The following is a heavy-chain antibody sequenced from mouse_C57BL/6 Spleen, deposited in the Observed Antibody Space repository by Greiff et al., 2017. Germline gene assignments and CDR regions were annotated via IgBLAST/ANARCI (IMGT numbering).Heavy chain of an antibody. CDR2: IDPSDSET. V-gene: IGHV1-52*01. J-gene: IGHJ3*01. CDR3: ARYYDYDGTPFAY. Sequence: QVQLQQPGAELVRPGSSVKLSCKASGYTFTSYWMHWVKQRPIQGLEWIGNIDPSDSETHYNQQFKDKATLTVDKSSSTAYMQLSSLTSEDSAVYYCARYYDYDGTPFAYWGQGTLVTVSA. CDR1: GYTFTSYW. D-gene: IGHD2-4*01.